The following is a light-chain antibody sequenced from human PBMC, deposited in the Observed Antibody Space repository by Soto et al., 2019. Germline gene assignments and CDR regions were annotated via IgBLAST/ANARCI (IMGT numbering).Light chain of an antibody. CDR1: KSASRY. J-gene: IGKJ3*01. CDR3: QQRSSWPFT. Sequence: EIVLTQSPATLSLSPGERATLSCRASKSASRYLAWHQQKPGQAPRLLIYDASNRATGIPARFSGSWSGTDYNVTISSVKPDDFAVYYCQQRSSWPFTFGPGTKVDIK. V-gene: IGKV3-11*01. CDR2: DAS.